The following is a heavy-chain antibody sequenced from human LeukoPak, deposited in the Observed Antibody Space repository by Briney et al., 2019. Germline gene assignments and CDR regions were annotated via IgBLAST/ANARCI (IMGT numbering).Heavy chain of an antibody. CDR3: ARDRSRITMIVVDNNWFDP. Sequence: ASVKVSCKVSGYTLTELSMHWVRQAPGKGLEWMGGFDPEDGETIYAQKFQGRVTITRDTSASTAYMELSSLRSEDTAVYYCARDRSRITMIVVDNNWFDPWGQGTLVTVSS. CDR1: GYTLTELS. D-gene: IGHD3-22*01. CDR2: FDPEDGET. J-gene: IGHJ5*02. V-gene: IGHV1-24*01.